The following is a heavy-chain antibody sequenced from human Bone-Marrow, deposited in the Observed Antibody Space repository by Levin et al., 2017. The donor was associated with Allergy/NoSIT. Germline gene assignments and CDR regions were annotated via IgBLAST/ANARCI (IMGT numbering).Heavy chain of an antibody. J-gene: IGHJ5*02. V-gene: IGHV4-4*07. CDR3: ARGGNWFDP. CDR2: IFTTGST. Sequence: SPTLSLTCLVSGGSNSNYYWSWLRQPAGKGLEWIGNIFTTGSTNYNPSLKNRVTMSMGPSKNQFSLNLTSVTAADTAVYYCARGGNWFDPWGQGTPVTVSS. D-gene: IGHD3-10*01. CDR1: GGSNSNYY.